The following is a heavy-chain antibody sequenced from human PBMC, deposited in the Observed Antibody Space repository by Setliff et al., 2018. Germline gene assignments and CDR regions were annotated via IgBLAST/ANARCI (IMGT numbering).Heavy chain of an antibody. V-gene: IGHV3-9*01. CDR2: ITGNSDRI. CDR1: GFTFHDYA. CDR3: AKVLDTTGYYYFDF. Sequence: PGGSLRLSCAASGFTFHDYAMHWVRQAPGKGLEWVSGITGNSDRIAYADSVRGRFTISRDGSKSTLYLDMSSLRSEDTAVYYCAKVLDTTGYYYFDFWGQGTLVTAPQ. D-gene: IGHD3-22*01. J-gene: IGHJ4*02.